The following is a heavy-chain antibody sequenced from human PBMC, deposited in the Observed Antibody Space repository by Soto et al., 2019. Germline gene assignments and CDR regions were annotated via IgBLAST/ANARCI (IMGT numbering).Heavy chain of an antibody. J-gene: IGHJ5*02. CDR3: ARGGRLNYDFWSGYYLGWFDP. D-gene: IGHD3-3*01. V-gene: IGHV4-59*11. Sequence: CTVAYGTSRGLGGSCILQHPGKGLEWIGYIYYSGSTNYNPSLKSRVTISVDTSKNQFSLKLSSVTAADTAVYYCARGGRLNYDFWSGYYLGWFDPWGQGTLVPVSS. CDR1: YGTSRGLG. CDR2: IYYSGST.